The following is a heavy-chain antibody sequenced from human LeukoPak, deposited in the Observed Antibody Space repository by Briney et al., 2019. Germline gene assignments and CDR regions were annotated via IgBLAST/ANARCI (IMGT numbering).Heavy chain of an antibody. CDR1: GGSISSYY. J-gene: IGHJ5*02. CDR2: IYYSGST. V-gene: IGHV4-59*01. Sequence: SETLSLTCTVSGGSISSYYWSWIRQPPGKGLEWIGYIYYSGSTNYNPSLKSRVTISVDTSKNQFSLKLSSVTAADTAVYYCARDRGQTGFWSGVNWFDPWGQGTLVTVSS. D-gene: IGHD3-3*01. CDR3: ARDRGQTGFWSGVNWFDP.